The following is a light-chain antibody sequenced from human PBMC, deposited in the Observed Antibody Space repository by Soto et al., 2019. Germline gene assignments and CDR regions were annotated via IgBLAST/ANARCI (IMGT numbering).Light chain of an antibody. CDR1: QSVSSN. CDR2: GVY. CDR3: QQYGSAPPT. V-gene: IGKV3-20*01. J-gene: IGKJ2*01. Sequence: EIVMTQSPTILSVSPGERATLSCRASQSVSSNLAWYQQKPGQAPRLLIYGVYTRAPGIPARFSGSGSGTDFTLTISGLEPEDFAVYSCQQYGSAPPTFGQGTKLEIK.